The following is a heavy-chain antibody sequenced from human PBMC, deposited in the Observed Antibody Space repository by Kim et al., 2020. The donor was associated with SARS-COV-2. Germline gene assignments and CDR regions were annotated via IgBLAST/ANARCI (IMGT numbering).Heavy chain of an antibody. CDR2: ISSSSSYI. CDR3: ARDLIAVAGTLGYFDY. J-gene: IGHJ4*02. V-gene: IGHV3-21*01. Sequence: GGSLRLSCAASGFTFSSYSMNWVRQAPGKGLEWVSSISSSSSYIYYADSVKGRFTISRDNAKNSLYLQMNSLRAEDTAVYYCARDLIAVAGTLGYFDYWGQGTLVTVSS. CDR1: GFTFSSYS. D-gene: IGHD6-19*01.